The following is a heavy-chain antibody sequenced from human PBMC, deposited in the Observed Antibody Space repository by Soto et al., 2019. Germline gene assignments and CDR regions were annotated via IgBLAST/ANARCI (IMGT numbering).Heavy chain of an antibody. CDR3: AASQWGEYFDY. D-gene: IGHD3-10*01. Sequence: SETLSLTCAVSGDPISSSHWWSWVRQTPGKGLEWSGEIYHSGSIYYNPSLKSRVTISADRSKNQFSLRLSSVTAADTAVYCCAASQWGEYFDYWGQGTLVTVSS. CDR2: IYHSGSI. CDR1: GDPISSSHW. J-gene: IGHJ4*02. V-gene: IGHV4-4*01.